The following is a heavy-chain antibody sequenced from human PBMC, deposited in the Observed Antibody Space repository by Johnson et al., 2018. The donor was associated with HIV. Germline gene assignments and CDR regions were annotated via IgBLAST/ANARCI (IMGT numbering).Heavy chain of an antibody. CDR1: GFTFSSYA. V-gene: IGHV3-43D*03. CDR2: ISWDGGST. D-gene: IGHD2-21*01. CDR3: AKDILGDPVVVSAFDI. J-gene: IGHJ3*02. Sequence: VQLVESGGGVVQPGRSLRLSCAASGFTFSSYAMHWVRQAPGKGLEWVSLISWDGGSTYYADSVKGRFTISRDNSKNSLYLQMNSLRAEDTALYYCAKDILGDPVVVSAFDIWGQGTMVTVSS.